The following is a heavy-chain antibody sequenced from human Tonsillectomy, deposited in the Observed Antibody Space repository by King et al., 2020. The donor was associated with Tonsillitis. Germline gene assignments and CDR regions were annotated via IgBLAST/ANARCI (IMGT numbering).Heavy chain of an antibody. J-gene: IGHJ6*02. V-gene: IGHV3-30*04. CDR1: GFTLSSYA. Sequence: VQLVESGGGVVQPGRSLRLSCAASGFTLSSYAMHWVRQAPGKGLEWVAVILYDGSNKYYADSVKGRFTISRDNSKNTFYLQMNSLRAEDTAVYYCVAEYYYDSRGTDGMDVWGQGPTVTVSS. CDR3: VAEYYYDSRGTDGMDV. CDR2: ILYDGSNK. D-gene: IGHD3-22*01.